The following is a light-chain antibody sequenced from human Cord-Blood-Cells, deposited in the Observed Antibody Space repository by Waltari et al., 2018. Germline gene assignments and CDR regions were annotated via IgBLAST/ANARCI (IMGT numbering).Light chain of an antibody. J-gene: IGLJ3*02. V-gene: IGLV1-40*01. CDR1: SSNIRAGYD. CDR3: QSYDSSLSAWV. Sequence: QSVLTQPPSLSGAPGQRVTIPSPGSSSNIRAGYDVHRYQQLPGTAPKLLIYGNSNRPSGVPDRFSGSKSGTSASLAITGLQAEDEADYYCQSYDSSLSAWVFGGGTKLTVL. CDR2: GNS.